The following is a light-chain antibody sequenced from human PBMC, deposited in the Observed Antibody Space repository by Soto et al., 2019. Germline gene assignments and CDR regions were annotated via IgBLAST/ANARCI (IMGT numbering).Light chain of an antibody. CDR3: QQYGISRT. V-gene: IGKV3-20*01. Sequence: EIVLTQSPGTLSLSPGQRATLSYRASQSISSNYLAWYQQKPGQAPRLLIYAASTRATGIPDRFSGSGSGTDFTLTISRLEPEDFAVYHCQQYGISRTFGQGTKLEIK. CDR1: QSISSNY. J-gene: IGKJ2*01. CDR2: AAS.